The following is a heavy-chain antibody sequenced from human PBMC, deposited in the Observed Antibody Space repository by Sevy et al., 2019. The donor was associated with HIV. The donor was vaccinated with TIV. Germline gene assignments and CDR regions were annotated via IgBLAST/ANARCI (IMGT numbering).Heavy chain of an antibody. CDR2: INPNSGGT. V-gene: IGHV1-2*06. Sequence: ASVKVSCKASGYTFTGYYMHWVRQAPGQGLEWMGRINPNSGGTNYAQKFQGRVTMTRDTSISTAYMELSRLRSDDTAVYYCARDLLTGGAIDYWGQGTLVTVSS. CDR3: ARDLLTGGAIDY. J-gene: IGHJ4*02. CDR1: GYTFTGYY. D-gene: IGHD7-27*01.